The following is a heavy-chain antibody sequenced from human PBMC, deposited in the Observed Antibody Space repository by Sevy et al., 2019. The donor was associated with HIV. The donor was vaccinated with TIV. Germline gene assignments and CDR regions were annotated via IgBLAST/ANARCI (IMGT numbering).Heavy chain of an antibody. CDR3: ARDTRKLRFLELAY. V-gene: IGHV3-30-3*01. CDR2: ISYDGSNK. CDR1: GFTFSSYA. D-gene: IGHD3-3*01. Sequence: GGSLRLSCAASGFTFSSYAMHLVRQAPGKGLEWVAVISYDGSNKYYADSVKGRFTISRDNSKNTLYLQMNSLRAEDTAVYYCARDTRKLRFLELAYWGQGTLVTVSS. J-gene: IGHJ4*02.